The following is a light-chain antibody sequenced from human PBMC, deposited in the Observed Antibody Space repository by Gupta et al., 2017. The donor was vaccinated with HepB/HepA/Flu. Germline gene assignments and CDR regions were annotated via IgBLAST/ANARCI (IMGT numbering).Light chain of an antibody. CDR2: KAS. CDR3: QQYNSYPWT. J-gene: IGKJ1*01. Sequence: DTQMTQSPSTLSASVGDRVTITCRASHIISSLLAWYQQRPGKAPRLLIYKASSLESGVPSRFSGSGSGTEVTLTISSLQPDDFATYYCQQYNSYPWTFGQGTKVEIK. CDR1: HIISSL. V-gene: IGKV1-5*03.